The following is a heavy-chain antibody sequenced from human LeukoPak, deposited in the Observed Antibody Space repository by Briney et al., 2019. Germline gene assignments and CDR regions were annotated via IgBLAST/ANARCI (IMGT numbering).Heavy chain of an antibody. V-gene: IGHV3-7*01. CDR1: GFTFSRYW. CDR2: IKQDGSDK. CDR3: ARDPGDS. J-gene: IGHJ4*02. D-gene: IGHD3-10*01. Sequence: PGGSLRLSCAASGFTFSRYWMSWVRQTPEKGLECVANIKQDGSDKFYVDSVRGRFTISRDNAKNSLYLQMNSLRAEDTAVYYCARDPGDSWGQGTLVTVSS.